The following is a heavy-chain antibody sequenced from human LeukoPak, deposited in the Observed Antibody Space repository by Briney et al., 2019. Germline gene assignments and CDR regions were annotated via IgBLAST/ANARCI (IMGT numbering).Heavy chain of an antibody. V-gene: IGHV4-4*02. CDR3: AGLVGRYSSGLYYYYFDY. CDR2: MYLSGTT. CDR1: GDSINSLDL. D-gene: IGHD3-22*01. J-gene: IGHJ4*02. Sequence: SGTLSLTCTVSGDSINSLDLWSWVRQPPGKGLEWIGEMYLSGTTHSNPSVKSRVTISIDKSRNQFFLNLSSVTAADTAVYYCAGLVGRYSSGLYYYYFDYWGQGTLVTVSS.